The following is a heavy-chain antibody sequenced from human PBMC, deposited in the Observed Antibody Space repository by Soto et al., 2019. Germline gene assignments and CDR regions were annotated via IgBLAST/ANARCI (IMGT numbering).Heavy chain of an antibody. CDR3: ARDYWDIGLRFDY. Sequence: LETLSLTCTVSGGSVNNDSYYWSWIRQPPGKGLEWIGYIYYSGSTKYNPSLKSRVTISVDTSKNQFSLRLSSVTAADTAVYYCARDYWDIGLRFDYWGPGTLVTVSS. CDR2: IYYSGST. CDR1: GGSVNNDSYY. J-gene: IGHJ4*02. D-gene: IGHD1-26*01. V-gene: IGHV4-61*01.